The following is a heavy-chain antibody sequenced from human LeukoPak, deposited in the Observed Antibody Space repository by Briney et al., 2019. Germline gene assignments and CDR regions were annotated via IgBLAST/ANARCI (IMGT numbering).Heavy chain of an antibody. CDR1: GYTFTGYF. J-gene: IGHJ4*02. Sequence: GASLKVSCKASGYTFTGYFMHWVRQAPGQGLEWMGWINPNSGGTNYAQKFQGRVTMTRDTSISTAYMELSRLRSDDTAMYYCARDPPDSSGYYPGDYWGQGTLVTVSS. CDR3: ARDPPDSSGYYPGDY. D-gene: IGHD3-22*01. V-gene: IGHV1-2*02. CDR2: INPNSGGT.